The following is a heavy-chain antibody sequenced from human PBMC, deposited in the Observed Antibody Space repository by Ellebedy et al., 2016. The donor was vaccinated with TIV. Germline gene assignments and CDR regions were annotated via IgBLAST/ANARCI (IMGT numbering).Heavy chain of an antibody. CDR2: MSSDGTKG. CDR3: VRDGSGWSGDY. V-gene: IGHV3-33*05. J-gene: IGHJ4*02. Sequence: GGSLRLSCAASGFTFSTFGFHWVRQAPGKGLEWVALMSSDGTKGYYADSMKGRFTVSRDTSKNTVYLQVNSLRAEDTAVYYCVRDGSGWSGDYWGRGALVTVSS. CDR1: GFTFSTFG. D-gene: IGHD6-19*01.